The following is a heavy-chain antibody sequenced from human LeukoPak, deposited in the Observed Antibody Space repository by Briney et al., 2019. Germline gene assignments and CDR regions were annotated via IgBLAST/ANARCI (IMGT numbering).Heavy chain of an antibody. V-gene: IGHV3-66*01. CDR2: IYSGGST. CDR1: GFTVSSNY. CDR3: ARCPSTENFDY. J-gene: IGHJ4*02. Sequence: GGSLRLSCAASGFTVSSNYISWVRQAPGKGLEWVSFIYSGGSTYYADSVKGRFTISRDNSKNTLYLEMNSLRVEDTAVYYCARCPSTENFDYWGQGTLVTVSS. D-gene: IGHD2-2*01.